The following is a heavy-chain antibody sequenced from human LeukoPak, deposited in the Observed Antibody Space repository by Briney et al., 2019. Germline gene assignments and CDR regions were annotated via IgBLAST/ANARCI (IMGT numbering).Heavy chain of an antibody. J-gene: IGHJ4*02. CDR1: GFPFSNYS. CDR2: ISSTSRSI. CDR3: ARDQGGVGY. V-gene: IGHV3-48*01. D-gene: IGHD3-16*01. Sequence: GGSLRLSCVVSGFPFSNYSMNWVRQAPGKGLEWVSYISSTSRSIDYIDSVKGRFSISRDNAKNSLYLQMNSLRAEDTAVYYCARDQGGVGYWGQGTLVTVSS.